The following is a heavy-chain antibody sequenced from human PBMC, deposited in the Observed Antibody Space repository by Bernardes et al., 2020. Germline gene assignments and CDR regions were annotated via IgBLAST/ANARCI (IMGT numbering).Heavy chain of an antibody. V-gene: IGHV1-69*04. CDR3: VRVGYCSGGTCSGAVDI. D-gene: IGHD2-15*01. J-gene: IGHJ3*02. Sequence: SLKVYCKSPGGTPSRYAISWVRQAPGQGLEWMGRIIPLLGITTYAEKLQGRVTITADKSTSTAYMELRSLRSDDTAVYYCVRVGYCSGGTCSGAVDIWGKGTMVNVSA. CDR2: IIPLLGIT. CDR1: GGTPSRYA.